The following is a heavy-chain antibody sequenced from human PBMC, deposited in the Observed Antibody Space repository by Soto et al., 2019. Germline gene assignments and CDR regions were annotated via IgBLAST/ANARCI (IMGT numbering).Heavy chain of an antibody. CDR3: ARVAPQFGSSWPY. V-gene: IGHV1-3*01. D-gene: IGHD6-13*01. J-gene: IGHJ4*02. CDR1: GYTFTTSV. Sequence: QVQLVQSGAEVKKPGASVKVSCKTSGYTFTTSVMHWVRQAPGQRLEWMGWINPGTANTKYSQKLQGRVSITRDTSASTAYMELSSLRSEDTAVYYCARVAPQFGSSWPYWGQGTLVTVSS. CDR2: INPGTANT.